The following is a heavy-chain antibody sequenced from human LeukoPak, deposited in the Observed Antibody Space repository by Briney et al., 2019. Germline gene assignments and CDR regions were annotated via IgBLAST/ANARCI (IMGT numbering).Heavy chain of an antibody. D-gene: IGHD2-2*02. CDR2: INHSGST. V-gene: IGHV4-34*01. Sequence: SETLSPTCAVYGGSFSGYYWSWIRQPPGKGLEWIGEINHSGSTNYNPSLKSRVTISVDTSKNQFSLKLSSVTAADTAVYYCARLKGPYCSSTSCYTRGNWFDPWGQGTLVTVSS. CDR3: ARLKGPYCSSTSCYTRGNWFDP. CDR1: GGSFSGYY. J-gene: IGHJ5*02.